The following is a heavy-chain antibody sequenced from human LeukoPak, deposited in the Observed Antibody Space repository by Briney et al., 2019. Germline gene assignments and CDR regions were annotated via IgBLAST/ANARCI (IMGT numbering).Heavy chain of an antibody. Sequence: GGSLRLSCAASAFTFSSYSMNWVRQAPGKGLEWVSSISSSGSYIYYADSVKGRFTISRGNAKNSLYLQMNSLRAEDTAVYYCAAMTSVTTGDYWGQGTLVTVSS. CDR3: AAMTSVTTGDY. V-gene: IGHV3-21*01. J-gene: IGHJ4*02. D-gene: IGHD4-11*01. CDR1: AFTFSSYS. CDR2: ISSSGSYI.